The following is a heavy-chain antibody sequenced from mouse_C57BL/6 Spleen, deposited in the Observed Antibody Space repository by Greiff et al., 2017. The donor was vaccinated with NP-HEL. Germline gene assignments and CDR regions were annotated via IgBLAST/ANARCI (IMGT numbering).Heavy chain of an antibody. CDR3: ARSRYYFDY. V-gene: IGHV1-50*01. J-gene: IGHJ2*01. CDR2: IDPSDSYT. Sequence: QVQLQQPGAELVKPGASVKLSCKASGYTFTSYWMQWVKQRPGQGLEWIGEIDPSDSYTNYNQKFKGKATLTVDTSSSTAYKQLSSLTSEDSAVYYCARSRYYFDYWGQGTTLTVSS. CDR1: GYTFTSYW.